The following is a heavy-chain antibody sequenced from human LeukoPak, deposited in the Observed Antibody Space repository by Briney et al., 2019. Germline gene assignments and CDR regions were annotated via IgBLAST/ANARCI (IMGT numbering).Heavy chain of an antibody. CDR1: GGSFSGYY. CDR2: INHSGST. J-gene: IGHJ4*02. Sequence: SEPLSLTCAVYGGSFSGYYWSWIRQPPGKGLEWIGEINHSGSTNYNPSLKSRVTISVDTSKNQFSLKLSSVTAADTAVYYCASSPYYYDSSGPGSLFDYWGQGTLVTVSS. CDR3: ASSPYYYDSSGPGSLFDY. V-gene: IGHV4-34*01. D-gene: IGHD3-22*01.